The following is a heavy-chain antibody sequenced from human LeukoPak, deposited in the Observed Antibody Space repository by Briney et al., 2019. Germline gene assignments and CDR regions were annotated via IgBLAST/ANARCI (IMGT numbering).Heavy chain of an antibody. J-gene: IGHJ4*02. CDR3: AKAAAAVAVDY. D-gene: IGHD6-13*01. CDR2: LSWNSGTI. V-gene: IGHV3-9*01. Sequence: GGSLRLSCAASGFTFDDYAMHWVRQAPGKGLEWVSGLSWNSGTIGYADSVKGRFTISRDNAKNSLYLQMNSLRAEDTALYYCAKAAAAVAVDYWGQGTLVTVSS. CDR1: GFTFDDYA.